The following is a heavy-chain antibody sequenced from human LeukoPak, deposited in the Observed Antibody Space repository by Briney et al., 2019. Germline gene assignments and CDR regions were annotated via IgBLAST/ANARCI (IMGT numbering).Heavy chain of an antibody. Sequence: AGGSLRLSCAASGFTFSSYWMSWVRQAPGKGLEWVSHISSSGSAKYYADSVKGRFTISRDNAKNSLYLQMNSLRDEDTAVFYCASGSGHWGQGTLVTVSS. V-gene: IGHV3-48*02. CDR1: GFTFSSYW. CDR3: ASGSGH. CDR2: ISSSGSAK. J-gene: IGHJ4*02. D-gene: IGHD2-2*03.